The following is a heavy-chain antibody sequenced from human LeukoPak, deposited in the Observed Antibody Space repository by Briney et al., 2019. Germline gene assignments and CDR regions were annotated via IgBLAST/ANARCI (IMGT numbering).Heavy chain of an antibody. V-gene: IGHV3-48*01. CDR3: ARENGSSGWTVYYYYYMDV. CDR2: ISSSSSTI. J-gene: IGHJ6*03. CDR1: GFTFSSYS. Sequence: GGSLRLSCAASGFTFSSYSMNWVRQAPGKGLEWVSYISSSSSTIYYADSVKGRFTISRDNAKNSLYLQMNSLRAEDTAVYYCARENGSSGWTVYYYYYMDVWGKGTTVTVSS. D-gene: IGHD6-19*01.